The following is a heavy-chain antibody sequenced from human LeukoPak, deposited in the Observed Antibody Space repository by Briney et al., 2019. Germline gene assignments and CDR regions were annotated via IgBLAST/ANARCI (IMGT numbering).Heavy chain of an antibody. CDR3: AKDRSRYDSSAYDFDY. CDR2: ISGSGAST. CDR1: GFSFSSYG. J-gene: IGHJ4*02. V-gene: IGHV3-23*01. D-gene: IGHD3-22*01. Sequence: GGSLRLSCAASGFSFSSYGMSWVRQAPGKGLEWVLGISGSGASTYYADSVKGRFTTSRDNSKNTLHLQMNSLRAEDTAVYYCAKDRSRYDSSAYDFDYWGQGTLVTVSS.